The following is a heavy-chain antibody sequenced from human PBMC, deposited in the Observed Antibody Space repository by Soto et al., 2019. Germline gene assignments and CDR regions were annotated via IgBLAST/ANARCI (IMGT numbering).Heavy chain of an antibody. Sequence: GASVKVSCKASGDTFNFYTINWVRQAPGLGLEWMGRFNPILSDSNYAQKFQGRVTLTGNNSTNTAYIELSSLTSDDTAVYYCATSGGGWYLYWGQGTLVTVSS. D-gene: IGHD6-19*01. CDR1: GDTFNFYT. V-gene: IGHV1-69*02. CDR2: FNPILSDS. CDR3: ATSGGGWYLY. J-gene: IGHJ4*02.